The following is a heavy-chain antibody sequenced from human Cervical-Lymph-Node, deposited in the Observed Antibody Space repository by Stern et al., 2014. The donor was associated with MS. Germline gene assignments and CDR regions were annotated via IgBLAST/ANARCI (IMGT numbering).Heavy chain of an antibody. D-gene: IGHD6-13*01. CDR1: GFTFSSYG. Sequence: VQLVESGGGVVQPGRSLRLSCAASGFTFSSYGMHWVRQAPGKGLEWGAVIWFDGSNKYYADSVKGRFTISRDNSKNTLYLQMNSLRAEDTAVYYCARVGQAAGHRYHYYYYGMDVWGQGTTVTVSS. CDR2: IWFDGSNK. V-gene: IGHV3-33*01. CDR3: ARVGQAAGHRYHYYYYGMDV. J-gene: IGHJ6*02.